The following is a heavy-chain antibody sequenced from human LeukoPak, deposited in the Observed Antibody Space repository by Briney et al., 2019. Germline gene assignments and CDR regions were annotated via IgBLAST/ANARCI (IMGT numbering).Heavy chain of an antibody. D-gene: IGHD4-17*01. CDR1: GFTFSSYS. Sequence: PGGSLRLSCAASGFTFSSYSMNWVRQAPGKGLEWVSAISGYGGSTYYADSVKGRFTISRDNSKNTLYLQMNSLRAEDTAVYYCAKDHYGDYGALDYWGQGTLVTVSS. V-gene: IGHV3-23*01. CDR2: ISGYGGST. CDR3: AKDHYGDYGALDY. J-gene: IGHJ4*02.